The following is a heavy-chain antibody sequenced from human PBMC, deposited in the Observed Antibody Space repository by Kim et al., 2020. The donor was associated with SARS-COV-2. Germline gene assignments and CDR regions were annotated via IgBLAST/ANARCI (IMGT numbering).Heavy chain of an antibody. CDR3: ARDLEGFDY. V-gene: IGHV1-46*01. CDR2: VYPNDGST. CDR1: GYGFTNNY. J-gene: IGHJ4*02. D-gene: IGHD1-1*01. Sequence: ASVKVSCKTSGYGFTNNYLHWVRLAPGQGLEWMGMVYPNDGSTTYAQKFQGRVTMTSDTPTRTGYMELSSLTSEDTAVYYCARDLEGFDYWGRGTLVTVSS.